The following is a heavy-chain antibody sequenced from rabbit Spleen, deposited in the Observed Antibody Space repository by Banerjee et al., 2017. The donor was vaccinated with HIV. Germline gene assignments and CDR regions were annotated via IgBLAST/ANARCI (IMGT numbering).Heavy chain of an antibody. Sequence: QSLEESGGGLVQPEGSLALTCRASGFSFSSSDYICWVRQAPGKGVEGISCIAGSSSGFTYSAPWAKGRFTISKPSSTTVTLQMTSLTATDTATYFCARDTGSSFSSYGMDLWGQGTLVPLS. CDR3: ARDTGSSFSSYGMDL. V-gene: IGHV1S40*01. CDR2: IAGSSSGFT. CDR1: GFSFSSSDY. J-gene: IGHJ6*01. D-gene: IGHD8-1*01.